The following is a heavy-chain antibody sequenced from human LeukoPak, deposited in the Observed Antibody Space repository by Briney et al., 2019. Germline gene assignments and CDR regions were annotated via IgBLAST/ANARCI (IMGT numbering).Heavy chain of an antibody. CDR3: ARGREWELLATLGENWFDP. J-gene: IGHJ5*02. CDR2: IADDGSNK. Sequence: GGSLRLSRAASGFTFSRYGMHWVRQAPGKGLEWVAVIADDGSNKYYADSVKGRFTISRDNAKNSLYLQMNSLRAEDTAVYYCARGREWELLATLGENWFDPWGQGTLVTVSS. CDR1: GFTFSRYG. D-gene: IGHD1-26*01. V-gene: IGHV3-33*05.